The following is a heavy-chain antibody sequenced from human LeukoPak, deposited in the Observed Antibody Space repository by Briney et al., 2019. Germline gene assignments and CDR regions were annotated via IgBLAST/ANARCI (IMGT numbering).Heavy chain of an antibody. J-gene: IGHJ4*02. CDR1: GYSISSGYY. CDR2: IYYSGST. V-gene: IGHV4-61*01. Sequence: SETLSLTCAVSGYSISSGYYWGWIRQPPGKGLEWIGYIYYSGSTNYNPSLKSRVTISVDTSKNQFSLKLSSVTATDTAVYYCARVGGWSTFDYWGQGTLVTVSS. CDR3: ARVGGWSTFDY. D-gene: IGHD6-19*01.